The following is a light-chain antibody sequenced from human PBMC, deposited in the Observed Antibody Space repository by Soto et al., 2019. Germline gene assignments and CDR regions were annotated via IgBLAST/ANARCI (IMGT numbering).Light chain of an antibody. V-gene: IGKV3-15*01. CDR2: DVS. CDR3: QQYNNWPFS. CDR1: QGVTTN. Sequence: EIVMTQSPATLSVSPGERATLSCRAGQGVTTNFAWYQQKSGQSPRLLIYDVSTRATGVPARFSGTGSETDFTLTIRGLQSDESAVYFCQQYNNWPFSFGQGTRREIK. J-gene: IGKJ5*01.